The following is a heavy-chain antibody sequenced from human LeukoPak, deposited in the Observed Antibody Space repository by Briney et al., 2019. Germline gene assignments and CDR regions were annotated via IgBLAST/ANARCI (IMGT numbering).Heavy chain of an antibody. Sequence: ESGPTLVNPTQTLTLTCTISGVSLKTSGVRVTWIRQPPGKALEWLGRVDWDDDAFYTPSLKTRLTISKDTSKNQVVLTMTNMDPVDTGTYYCARLTYFDPYYWLDTWGQGTQVTVSS. D-gene: IGHD3-9*01. CDR3: ARLTYFDPYYWLDT. CDR1: GVSLKTSGVR. CDR2: VDWDDDA. V-gene: IGHV2-70*04. J-gene: IGHJ5*02.